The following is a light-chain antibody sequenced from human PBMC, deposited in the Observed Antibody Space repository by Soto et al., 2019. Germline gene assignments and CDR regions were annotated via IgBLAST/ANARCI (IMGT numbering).Light chain of an antibody. V-gene: IGLV2-8*01. CDR1: SSDVGGHNF. Sequence: QSALTQPPSASGSPGQSVTISCTGTSSDVGGHNFVSWYQQHPGKAPKLVIYEVIKRPSGVPDRFSGSKSGNTASLTVSGLQAEDEADYYCSSYAGSNNRVFGGETKVTVL. CDR2: EVI. CDR3: SSYAGSNNRV. J-gene: IGLJ3*02.